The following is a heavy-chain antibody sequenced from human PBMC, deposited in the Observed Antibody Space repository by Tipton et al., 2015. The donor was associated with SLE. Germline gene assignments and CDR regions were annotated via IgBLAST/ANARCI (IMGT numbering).Heavy chain of an antibody. CDR3: ARRRSSSSGRSGRWFDP. J-gene: IGHJ5*02. Sequence: TLSLTCTVSGGSISSGSYYWSWIRQPAGKGLEWIGHIYTSGSTNYNPPLKSRVTISVDTSKNQFSLKMNSVTTADKAVYFCARRRSSSSGRSGRWFDPWGQGTLVTASS. D-gene: IGHD6-6*01. V-gene: IGHV4-61*09. CDR2: IYTSGST. CDR1: GGSISSGSYY.